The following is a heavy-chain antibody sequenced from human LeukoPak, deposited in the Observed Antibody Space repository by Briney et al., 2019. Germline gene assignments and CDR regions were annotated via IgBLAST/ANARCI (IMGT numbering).Heavy chain of an antibody. J-gene: IGHJ4*02. Sequence: SETLSLTCTVSGGSIRSYYWSWIRQPPGKGLEWIGYIYYSGSTNYNPSLKSRVTVSVDTSKNQFSLKLSSVTAADTAVYYCARVPAAGTVFDYWGQGTLVTVSS. CDR2: IYYSGST. CDR1: GGSIRSYY. V-gene: IGHV4-59*01. CDR3: ARVPAAGTVFDY. D-gene: IGHD6-13*01.